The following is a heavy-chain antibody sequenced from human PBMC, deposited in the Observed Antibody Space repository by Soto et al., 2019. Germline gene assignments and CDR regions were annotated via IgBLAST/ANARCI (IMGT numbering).Heavy chain of an antibody. CDR2: MYHSGSP. CDR3: ATLPPRMEVAVLPMPT. V-gene: IGHV4-4*02. D-gene: IGHD6-19*01. J-gene: IGHJ5*02. Sequence: QVQLRQSGPGLVKPSGTLSLSCAVSGGSISSTNWWSWLLQSPGKGLQGMGEMYHSGSPTYNPSLRGRVTMSVGKSNNQFSLQLRYVTAADTAVDDGATLPPRMEVAVLPMPTWGQGTLVTVSS. CDR1: GGSISSTNW.